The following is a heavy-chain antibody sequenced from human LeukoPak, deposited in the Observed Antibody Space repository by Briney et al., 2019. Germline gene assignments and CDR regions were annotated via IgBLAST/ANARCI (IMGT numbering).Heavy chain of an antibody. Sequence: ESGPTLRLPSPTLRLTFTIYGLSRITQEPGKGRIRQPPVKDLEWHTHNYYDDDKRYSPSLKSRLTITKATSKNQMVLTMTNTDPVDTATYYFAHISRCGEFTYWGQGTLVTVSS. CDR2: NYYDDDK. J-gene: IGHJ4*02. CDR3: AHISRCGEFTY. D-gene: IGHD3-10*01. CDR1: GLSRITQEPG. V-gene: IGHV2-5*02.